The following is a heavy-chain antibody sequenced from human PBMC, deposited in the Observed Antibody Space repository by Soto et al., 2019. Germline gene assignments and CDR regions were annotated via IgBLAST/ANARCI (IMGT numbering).Heavy chain of an antibody. CDR3: AKGDQFNYYGRDV. V-gene: IGHV3-23*01. CDR2: ISGSGASP. Sequence: GSLRLSCAASGFTFSSYWMHWVRQAPGKGLVWVSAISGSGASPYYADSVKGRFTISRDNSKNTLYLQMNSLRAEDTAVYYCAKGDQFNYYGRDVWGQGTTVTVSS. CDR1: GFTFSSYW. J-gene: IGHJ6*02. D-gene: IGHD2-2*01.